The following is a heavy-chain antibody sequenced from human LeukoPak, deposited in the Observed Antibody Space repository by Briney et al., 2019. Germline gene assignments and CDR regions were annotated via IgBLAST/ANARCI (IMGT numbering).Heavy chain of an antibody. CDR1: GGSISSYY. D-gene: IGHD2-15*01. CDR3: ARFNVVVVAASTGWFDP. Sequence: SETLSLTCTVSGGSISSYYWSWIRQPPGKGLEWIGYIYYSGSTNYNPPLKSRVTISVDPSKNQFSLKLSSVTAADTAVYYCARFNVVVVAASTGWFDPWGQGTLVTVSS. J-gene: IGHJ5*02. V-gene: IGHV4-59*01. CDR2: IYYSGST.